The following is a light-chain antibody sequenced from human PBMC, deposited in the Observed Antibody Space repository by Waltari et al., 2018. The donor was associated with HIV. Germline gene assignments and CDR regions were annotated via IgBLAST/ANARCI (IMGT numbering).Light chain of an antibody. V-gene: IGKV3-20*01. Sequence: EIVFTPSPGTLSLSPGERATLSCRASQTVSSSFLARYQQKPGQAPRLLIYDTSTRATAIPDRFSGSGSGTDFSLNISRLEPEDFAVYYCQQYGNSPFTFGPGTKVHVK. CDR3: QQYGNSPFT. CDR2: DTS. CDR1: QTVSSSF. J-gene: IGKJ3*01.